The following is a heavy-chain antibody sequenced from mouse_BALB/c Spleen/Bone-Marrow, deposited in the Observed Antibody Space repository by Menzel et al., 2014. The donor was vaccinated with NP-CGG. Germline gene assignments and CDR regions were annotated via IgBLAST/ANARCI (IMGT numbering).Heavy chain of an antibody. CDR1: GFTFSSFG. J-gene: IGHJ4*01. V-gene: IGHV5-17*02. CDR3: VRPYNYAMYC. Sequence: EAQGVESGGGLVQPGGSRKLSCAASGFTFSSFGMHWVRQAPEKGLEWVAYVNSGSSTIYYADTVKGRFTISRDNPKNTLFLQMTSLRSEDTAMYYCVRPYNYAMYCWGQGTSVTVSS. CDR2: VNSGSSTI. D-gene: IGHD2-10*01.